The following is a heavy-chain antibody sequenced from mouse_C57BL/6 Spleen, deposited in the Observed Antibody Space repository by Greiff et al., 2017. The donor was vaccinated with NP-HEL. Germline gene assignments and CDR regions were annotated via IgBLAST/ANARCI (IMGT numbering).Heavy chain of an antibody. CDR1: GYAFSSSW. CDR3: ARGGGYYYGSSPYYYAMDY. J-gene: IGHJ4*01. D-gene: IGHD1-1*01. CDR2: IYPGDGDT. Sequence: VKLVESGPELVKPGASVKISCKASGYAFSSSWMNWVKQRPGKGLEWIGRIYPGDGDTNYNGKFKGKATLTADKSSSTAYMQLSSLTSEDSAVYFCARGGGYYYGSSPYYYAMDYWGQGTSVTVSS. V-gene: IGHV1-82*01.